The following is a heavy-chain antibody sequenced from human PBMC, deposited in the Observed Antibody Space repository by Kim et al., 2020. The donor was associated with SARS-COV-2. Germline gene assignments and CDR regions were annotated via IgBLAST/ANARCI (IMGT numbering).Heavy chain of an antibody. V-gene: IGHV4-61*01. Sequence: SETLSLTCTVSGGSVSSGSYYWSWIRQPPGKGLEWIGYIYYSGSTNYNPSLKSRVTISVDTSKNQFSLKLSSVTAADTAVYYCAGMLAYGDNRFDYWGQGTLVTVSS. J-gene: IGHJ4*02. CDR3: AGMLAYGDNRFDY. CDR1: GGSVSSGSYY. D-gene: IGHD4-17*01. CDR2: IYYSGST.